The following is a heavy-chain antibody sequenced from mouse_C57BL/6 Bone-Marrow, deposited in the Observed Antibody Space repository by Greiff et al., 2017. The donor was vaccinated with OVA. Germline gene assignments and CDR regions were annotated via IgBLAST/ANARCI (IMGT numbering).Heavy chain of an antibody. CDR2: IWSDGST. CDR3: ARHRNDYDGWFAY. CDR1: GFSLTSYG. D-gene: IGHD2-4*01. V-gene: IGHV2-6-1*01. Sequence: VQLQESGPGLVAPSQSLSITCTVSGFSLTSYGVHWVRQPPGKGLEWLVVIWSDGSTTYNSALKSRLSISKDNSKSQVFLKMNSLQTDDTAMYYGARHRNDYDGWFAYWGQGTLVTVSA. J-gene: IGHJ3*01.